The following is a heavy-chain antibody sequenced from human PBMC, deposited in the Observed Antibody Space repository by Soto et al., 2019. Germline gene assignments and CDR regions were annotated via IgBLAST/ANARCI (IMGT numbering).Heavy chain of an antibody. D-gene: IGHD3-16*02. CDR1: GGSISSYY. V-gene: IGHV4-59*01. CDR2: IYYSGST. J-gene: IGHJ4*02. CDR3: ARRYIGHFDY. Sequence: SETLSLTCTVSGGSISSYYWSWIRQPPGKGLEWIGYIYYSGSTNYNPSLKSRVTISVDTSKNQFSLKLSSVTAADTAVYYCARRYIGHFDYWGQGTLVTVSS.